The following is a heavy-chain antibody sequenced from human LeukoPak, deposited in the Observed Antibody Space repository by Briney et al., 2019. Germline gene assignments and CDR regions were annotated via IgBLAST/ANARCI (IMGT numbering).Heavy chain of an antibody. D-gene: IGHD2-8*01. J-gene: IGHJ6*02. Sequence: ASVKVSCKASGGTFSSYAISWVRQAPGQGLEWMGWISAYNGNTNYAQKLQGRVTMTTDTSTSTAYMELRSLRSDDTAVYYCARDPVEYCTNGVCYGMDVWGQGTTVTVSS. CDR3: ARDPVEYCTNGVCYGMDV. CDR2: ISAYNGNT. V-gene: IGHV1-18*01. CDR1: GGTFSSYA.